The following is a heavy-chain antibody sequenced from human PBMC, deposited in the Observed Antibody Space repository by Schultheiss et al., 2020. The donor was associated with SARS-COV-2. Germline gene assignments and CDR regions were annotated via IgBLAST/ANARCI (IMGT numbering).Heavy chain of an antibody. CDR2: IYYSGST. CDR1: GGSISSYY. CDR3: ARGGAVGSSSQRGYYYYGMDV. V-gene: IGHV4-59*06. J-gene: IGHJ6*02. D-gene: IGHD6-13*01. Sequence: SETLSLTCTVSGGSISSYYWSWIRQHPGKGLEWIGYIYYSGSTYYNPSLKSRVTISVDTSKNQFSLKLSSVTAADTAVYYCARGGAVGSSSQRGYYYYGMDVWGQGTTVTVSS.